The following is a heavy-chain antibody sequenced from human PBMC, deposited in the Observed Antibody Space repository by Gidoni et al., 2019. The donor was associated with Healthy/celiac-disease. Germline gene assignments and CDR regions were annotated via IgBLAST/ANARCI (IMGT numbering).Heavy chain of an antibody. CDR3: ARAIAARGPTSLRHETIKRWFDP. J-gene: IGHJ5*02. V-gene: IGHV4-59*01. CDR1: GGSISSYY. Sequence: QVQLQESGPGLVKPSETLSLTCTVSGGSISSYYWSWIRQPPGKGLEWIGYIYYSGSTNYNPSLKSRVTISVDTSKNQFSLKLSSVTAADTAVYYCARAIAARGPTSLRHETIKRWFDPWGQGTLVTVSS. CDR2: IYYSGST. D-gene: IGHD6-6*01.